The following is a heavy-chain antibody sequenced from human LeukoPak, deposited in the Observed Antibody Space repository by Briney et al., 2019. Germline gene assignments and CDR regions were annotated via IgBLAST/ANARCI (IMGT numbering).Heavy chain of an antibody. CDR2: IYPDDSDT. J-gene: IGHJ3*02. Sequence: GESLKISCKGSGYSFTKYWIGWVRQMPGKGLEWMGIIYPDDSDTKYSPSFQGQVTISADKSISTAYLQWSSLKASDTAMYYCAVEVSTSAFDAFDIWGQGTMVTVS. V-gene: IGHV5-51*01. CDR1: GYSFTKYW. CDR3: AVEVSTSAFDAFDI. D-gene: IGHD6-6*01.